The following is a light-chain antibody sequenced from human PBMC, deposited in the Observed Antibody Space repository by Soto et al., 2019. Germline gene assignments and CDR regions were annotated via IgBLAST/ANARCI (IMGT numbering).Light chain of an antibody. CDR3: RLYTRENSYV. CDR1: STDFVSYNR. Sequence: QSVLTQPPSVSGSPGQSVTISCTGTSTDFVSYNRVSWYQQPPGTAPKLIIYEASNRPSGVPDRFSGSKSGNTASLTISGLQAADEADYYCRLYTRENSYVFGTGTKVNVL. V-gene: IGLV2-18*01. CDR2: EAS. J-gene: IGLJ1*01.